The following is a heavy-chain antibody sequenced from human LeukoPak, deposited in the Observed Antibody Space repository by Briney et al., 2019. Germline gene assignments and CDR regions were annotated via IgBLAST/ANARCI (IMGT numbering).Heavy chain of an antibody. CDR1: GGSFSGYY. CDR3: ARVTDSGSYYFNY. D-gene: IGHD1-26*01. V-gene: IGHV4-34*01. J-gene: IGHJ4*02. Sequence: SETLSLTCAVYGGSFSGYYWSWIRQPPGKGLEWIGEINHSGSTNYNPSLKSRVTISVDTSKNQFSLKLSSVTAADTAVYYCARVTDSGSYYFNYWGQGTLVTVSS. CDR2: INHSGST.